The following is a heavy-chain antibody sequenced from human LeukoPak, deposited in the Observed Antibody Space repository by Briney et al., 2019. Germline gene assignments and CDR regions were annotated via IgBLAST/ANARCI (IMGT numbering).Heavy chain of an antibody. Sequence: GGSLRLSCAASGFTFSSYWMNWVRQAPGKGLVWVSRIASDGSSTTYADSVKGRFSISRDNAKNTLYLQMNSLRVEDTAVYYCAKGRPHGNDYWGQGTLVTVSS. CDR2: IASDGSST. CDR3: AKGRPHGNDY. V-gene: IGHV3-74*01. D-gene: IGHD4-23*01. CDR1: GFTFSSYW. J-gene: IGHJ4*02.